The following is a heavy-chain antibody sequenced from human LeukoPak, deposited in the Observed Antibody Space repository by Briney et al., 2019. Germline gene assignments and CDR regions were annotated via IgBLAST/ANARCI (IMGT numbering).Heavy chain of an antibody. V-gene: IGHV1-2*06. Sequence: ASVKVSCKASGYTFTGYYMHWVRQAPGQGLEWMGRINPNSGGTNSAQKFQGRVTMTRDTSISTAYMELSRLRSDDTAVYYCRYAEYCSGGSCYSFDYWGQGTLVTVSS. CDR2: INPNSGGT. CDR3: RYAEYCSGGSCYSFDY. CDR1: GYTFTGYY. D-gene: IGHD2-15*01. J-gene: IGHJ4*02.